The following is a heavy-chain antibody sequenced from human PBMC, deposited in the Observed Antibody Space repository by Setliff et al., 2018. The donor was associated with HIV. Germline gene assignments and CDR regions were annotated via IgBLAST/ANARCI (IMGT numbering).Heavy chain of an antibody. CDR1: GGSISNDY. V-gene: IGHV4-59*01. CDR2: VYLSGSI. D-gene: IGHD4-17*01. J-gene: IGHJ3*02. Sequence: SLTCTVSGGSISNDYWGWVRQPPGKGLEWIGFVYLSGSITYNPSLKSRVTISIDRSKNEFSLKLSSVTAADTALYYCARDRDYGGNRDAFDIWDQGIMVTVSS. CDR3: ARDRDYGGNRDAFDI.